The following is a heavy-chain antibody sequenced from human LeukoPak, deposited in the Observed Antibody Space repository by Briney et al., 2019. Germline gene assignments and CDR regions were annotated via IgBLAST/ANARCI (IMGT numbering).Heavy chain of an antibody. D-gene: IGHD1-14*01. Sequence: PGGSLRLSCAASGFTFTDYYMSWVRQAPGKGLEWVSYISSSGSTIYYADSVKGRFTISRDNAKNSLYLQMNSLRAEDTAVYYCARSRIALGVSEPHYFDYWGQGTLVSVSS. V-gene: IGHV3-11*01. CDR3: ARSRIALGVSEPHYFDY. CDR1: GFTFTDYY. J-gene: IGHJ4*02. CDR2: ISSSGSTI.